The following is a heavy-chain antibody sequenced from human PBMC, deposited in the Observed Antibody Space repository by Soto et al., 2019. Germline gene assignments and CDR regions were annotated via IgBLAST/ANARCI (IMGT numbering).Heavy chain of an antibody. D-gene: IGHD6-19*01. V-gene: IGHV3-30-3*01. CDR1: GFTFSSYA. CDR3: ARANTGKQWLAYYYYGMDV. Sequence: GGSLRLSCAASGFTFSSYAMHWVRQAPGKGLEWVAVISYDGSNKYYADSVKGRFTISRDNPKNTLYLQMNSLRAEDTAVYYCARANTGKQWLAYYYYGMDVWGQGTTVTVSS. CDR2: ISYDGSNK. J-gene: IGHJ6*02.